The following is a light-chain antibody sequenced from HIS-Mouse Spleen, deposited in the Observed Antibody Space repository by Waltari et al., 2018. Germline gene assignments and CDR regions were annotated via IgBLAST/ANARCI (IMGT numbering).Light chain of an antibody. CDR2: DDS. V-gene: IGLV3-21*02. CDR3: QVWDSSSDHYV. J-gene: IGLJ1*01. CDR1: NIGSKS. Sequence: SYVLTQPPSVSVAPGQTARITCGGNNIGSKSVNWYQQKPGQAPVLVGYDDSDRPSGIPERFSGSNSGNTATLTISRVEAGDEADYYCQVWDSSSDHYVFGTGTKVTVL.